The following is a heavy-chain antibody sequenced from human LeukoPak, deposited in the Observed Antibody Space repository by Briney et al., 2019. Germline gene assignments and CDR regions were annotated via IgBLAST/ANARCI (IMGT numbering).Heavy chain of an antibody. D-gene: IGHD2-21*02. CDR1: GFTVSSNY. J-gene: IGHJ1*01. V-gene: IGHV3-66*01. Sequence: PGGSLRLSCAASGFTVSSNYINWVRQAPGKGLEWVSLIYGSTSADYADSVKGRFTISRDTSMNTVYLQMSSLRAEDTAVYYCAKDGYCGGDCYADFEYFQHWGQGTLVTVSS. CDR2: IYGSTSA. CDR3: AKDGYCGGDCYADFEYFQH.